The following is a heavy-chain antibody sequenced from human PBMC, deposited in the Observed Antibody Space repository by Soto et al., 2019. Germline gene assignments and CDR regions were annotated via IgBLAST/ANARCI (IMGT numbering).Heavy chain of an antibody. Sequence: SETLSLTCTVSGGSISSYYWSWIRQPPRKGLEWSGYIYYSRNTNYNPSLKSRVTISVDTSKNQFSLKLSSVTAADTDVYYCARVGYSYEDYWGQGTLVTVSS. D-gene: IGHD5-18*01. V-gene: IGHV4-59*01. CDR1: GGSISSYY. J-gene: IGHJ4*02. CDR3: ARVGYSYEDY. CDR2: IYYSRNT.